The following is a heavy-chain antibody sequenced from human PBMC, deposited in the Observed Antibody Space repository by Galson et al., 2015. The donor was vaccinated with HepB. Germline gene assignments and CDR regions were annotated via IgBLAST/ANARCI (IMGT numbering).Heavy chain of an antibody. Sequence: SLRLSCAASGFTFSSYAMHWVRQAPGKGLEWVAVISYDGSNKYYADSVKGRFTISRDNSKNTLYLQMNSLRAEDTAVYYCARDPAIAVDADYWGQGTLVTVSS. J-gene: IGHJ4*02. D-gene: IGHD6-19*01. CDR2: ISYDGSNK. CDR3: ARDPAIAVDADY. V-gene: IGHV3-30-3*01. CDR1: GFTFSSYA.